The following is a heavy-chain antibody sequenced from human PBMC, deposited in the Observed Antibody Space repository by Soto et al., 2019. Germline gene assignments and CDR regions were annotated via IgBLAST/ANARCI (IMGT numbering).Heavy chain of an antibody. V-gene: IGHV3-66*01. J-gene: IGHJ4*02. D-gene: IGHD3-10*01. CDR1: GFTVSMYS. CDR2: IYSGGTT. Sequence: PGGSLRLSCAASGFTVSMYSMNWVRQTPGKGLEWVSIIYSGGTTYYADSVKGRFTISRDTSKNTLYLRMNSLRAEDTAVYYCARDLGGYYYGSFYYWGQGALVTVSS. CDR3: ARDLGGYYYGSFYY.